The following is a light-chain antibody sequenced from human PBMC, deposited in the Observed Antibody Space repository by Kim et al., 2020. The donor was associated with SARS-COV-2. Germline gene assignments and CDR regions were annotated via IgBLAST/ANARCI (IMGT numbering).Light chain of an antibody. J-gene: IGLJ1*01. CDR2: GKN. V-gene: IGLV3-19*01. CDR3: NSRDSSGYV. CDR1: SLRSYY. Sequence: SSELTQDPAVSVALGQTVRITCQGDSLRSYYASWYQQKPGQAPVLVIYGKNNRPSGIPDRFSGSSSGNTASLTITGALAEDEADYYCNSRDSSGYVFGTGTKVTVL.